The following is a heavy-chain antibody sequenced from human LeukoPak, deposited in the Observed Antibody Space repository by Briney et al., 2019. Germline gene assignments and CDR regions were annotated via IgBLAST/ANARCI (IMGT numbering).Heavy chain of an antibody. J-gene: IGHJ5*02. Sequence: SETLSLTCTVSGGSISSSSYYWGWIRQPPGKGLEWIGSINYSGTTYYNPSLKSRVTMSVDTSKNQFSLKLSSVTAADTAVYYCARRRHPAYCSGGSCYGFDPWGQGTLVTVSS. CDR3: ARRRHPAYCSGGSCYGFDP. CDR1: GGSISSSSYY. V-gene: IGHV4-39*01. CDR2: INYSGTT. D-gene: IGHD2-15*01.